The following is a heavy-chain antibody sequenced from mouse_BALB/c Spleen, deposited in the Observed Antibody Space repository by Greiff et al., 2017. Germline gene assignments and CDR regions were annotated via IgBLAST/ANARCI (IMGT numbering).Heavy chain of an antibody. CDR3: ARRYRGYYYAMDY. D-gene: IGHD2-12*01. J-gene: IGHJ4*01. Sequence: VQLQQPGAELVMPGASVKMSCKASGYTFTDYWMHWVKQRPGQGLEWIGAIDTSDSYTSYNQKFKGKATLTVDESSSTAYMQLSSLTSEDSAVYYCARRYRGYYYAMDYWGQGTSVTVSS. CDR2: IDTSDSYT. V-gene: IGHV1-69*01. CDR1: GYTFTDYW.